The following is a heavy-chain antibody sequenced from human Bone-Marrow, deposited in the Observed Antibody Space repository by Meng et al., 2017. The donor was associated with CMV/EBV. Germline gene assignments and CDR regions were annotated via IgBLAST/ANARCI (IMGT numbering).Heavy chain of an antibody. CDR2: ISSSDDSI. D-gene: IGHD2-2*01. V-gene: IGHV3-21*01. CDR1: GITFSTYT. CDR3: GLVPAATSFNDF. J-gene: IGHJ4*02. Sequence: LSLTCAPSGITFSTYTIHWVRQAPGKGLEWLSSISSSDDSIYYADFVKGRFTISRDNAKNSLHLQMTSLRAGDTAVYYCGLVPAATSFNDFWGQGTLVTASS.